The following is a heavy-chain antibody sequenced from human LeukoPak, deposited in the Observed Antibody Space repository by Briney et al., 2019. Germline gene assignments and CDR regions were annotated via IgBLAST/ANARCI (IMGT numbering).Heavy chain of an antibody. CDR3: AKPRDIDSWAFDV. J-gene: IGHJ3*01. Sequence: GGSLRLSCAASKFTFNNRDMHWVRHAQGQGMEWVSAISYDGRNKYYADSVKGRFTISRDNSKNTLNLQMNSLRTEDTAVFYCAKPRDIDSWAFDVWGQGTMVTVSS. D-gene: IGHD2-15*01. V-gene: IGHV3-30*18. CDR1: KFTFNNRD. CDR2: ISYDGRNK.